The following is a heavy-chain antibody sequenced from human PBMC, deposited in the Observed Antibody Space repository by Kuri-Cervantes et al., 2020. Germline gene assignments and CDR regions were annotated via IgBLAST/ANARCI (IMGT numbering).Heavy chain of an antibody. CDR1: GGSISSGGYY. CDR3: AREGYSDAFDI. V-gene: IGHV4-31*01. CDR2: IYYSGST. J-gene: IGHJ3*02. Sequence: SETLSLTCTVSGGSISSGGYYWSWIRQHPGKGLEWIGYIYYSGSTYYNPSLKSLVTISVDTSKNRFSLKLSSVTAADTAVYYCAREGYSDAFDIWGQGTMVTVSS. D-gene: IGHD3-22*01.